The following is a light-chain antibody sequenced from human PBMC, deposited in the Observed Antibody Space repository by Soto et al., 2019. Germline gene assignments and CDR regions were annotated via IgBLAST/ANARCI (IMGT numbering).Light chain of an antibody. CDR3: QSYDNSLSGSVV. Sequence: QYVLTQPSSVSGAPGQRVTISCTGSSSNIGAGYDVHWYQQLPGTAPKLLIYGNNNRPSGVPDRFSGSKSGTSASLAITGLQAEDEADYYCQSYDNSLSGSVVFGGGTKLTVL. CDR1: SSNIGAGYD. J-gene: IGLJ2*01. CDR2: GNN. V-gene: IGLV1-40*01.